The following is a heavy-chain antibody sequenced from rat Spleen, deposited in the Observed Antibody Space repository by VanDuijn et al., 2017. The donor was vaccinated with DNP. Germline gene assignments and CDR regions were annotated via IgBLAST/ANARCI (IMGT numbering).Heavy chain of an antibody. V-gene: IGHV3-3*01. Sequence: EVQLQESGPGLVKPSQSLSLTCSVTGYSITSHYWAWIRKFPGNKLEWMGYINSAGITNNNPSLKSRISITRDTSKNQFFLQVNSVNTEDTAXXYCXXSGIXGVMDAXGQGASXTVSS. D-gene: IGHD1-4*01. CDR1: GYSITSHY. CDR3: XXSGIXGVMDA. CDR2: INSAGIT. J-gene: IGHJ4*01.